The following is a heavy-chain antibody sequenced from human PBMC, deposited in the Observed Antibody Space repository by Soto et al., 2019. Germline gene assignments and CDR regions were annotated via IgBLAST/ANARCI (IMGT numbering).Heavy chain of an antibody. CDR1: GGTVSNYI. D-gene: IGHD2-2*02. CDR2: IIPILGIA. V-gene: IGHV1-69*02. Sequence: QVQLVQSGAEVKKPGSSVKVSCKASGGTVSNYIISWVRQAPGQGLEWMGRIIPILGIANYAQKFQGRVTITADKSTSTAYMELSSLRSEDTAVYYCASSEPYCSSTSCYTGWFDPWGQGTLVTVSS. J-gene: IGHJ5*02. CDR3: ASSEPYCSSTSCYTGWFDP.